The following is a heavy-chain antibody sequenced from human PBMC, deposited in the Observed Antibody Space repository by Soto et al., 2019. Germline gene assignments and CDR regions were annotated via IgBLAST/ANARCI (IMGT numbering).Heavy chain of an antibody. V-gene: IGHV3-23*02. CDR1: GFTFGFNA. CDR2: ISDGGVST. Sequence: GGSLRLSCAATGFTFGFNALSWVRQAPGKGLEWVSSISDGGVSTNYEDSVRGRFTVSRDNSKNTLYLQMNSLSAEDTAVYYCAKEGGLARGYNYGNTSFDYWGQGTRVTVSS. CDR3: AKEGGLARGYNYGNTSFDY. J-gene: IGHJ4*02. D-gene: IGHD5-12*01.